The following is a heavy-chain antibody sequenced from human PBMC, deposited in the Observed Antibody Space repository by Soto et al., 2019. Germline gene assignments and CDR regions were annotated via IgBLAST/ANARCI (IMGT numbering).Heavy chain of an antibody. D-gene: IGHD3-3*01. CDR1: GFTFSSYG. CDR3: AKELWSGPMEV. Sequence: GGSLRLSCAASGFTFSSYGMHWVRQAPGKGLEWVAVIWYDGSNKYYADSVKGRFTISRDNSKNTLYLQMNSLRAEDTAVYYCAKELWSGPMEVWGQGITVTVSS. V-gene: IGHV3-30*02. CDR2: IWYDGSNK. J-gene: IGHJ6*02.